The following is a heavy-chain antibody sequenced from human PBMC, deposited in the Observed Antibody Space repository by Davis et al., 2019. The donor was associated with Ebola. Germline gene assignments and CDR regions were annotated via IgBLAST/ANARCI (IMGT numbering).Heavy chain of an antibody. J-gene: IGHJ6*02. D-gene: IGHD3-3*01. V-gene: IGHV3-48*02. CDR2: ISTTSGTI. CDR1: GFTFSSYS. Sequence: PGGSLRLSCAASGFTFSSYSMNWVRQAPGKGLEWVSYISTTSGTIYYADSVKGRFTISRDNAKNSLYLQMNSLRDEDTAVYFCARVQSGYYPSAMDVWGQGTTVTVSS. CDR3: ARVQSGYYPSAMDV.